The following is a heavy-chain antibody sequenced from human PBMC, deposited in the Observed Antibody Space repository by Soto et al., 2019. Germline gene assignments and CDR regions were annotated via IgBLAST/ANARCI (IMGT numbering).Heavy chain of an antibody. D-gene: IGHD1-26*01. CDR1: GFTFDDYA. J-gene: IGHJ3*01. V-gene: IGHV3-9*01. CDR2: ISWNSGII. CDR3: TKDIEWCGSHFNHAFDV. Sequence: EMQLVESGGGLVQPGRSLRLSCAASGFTFDDYAMHWVRQPPGKGLEWVAGISWNSGIIEYADSVKGRFTISRDSAKNSLFLQMNSLKPEDTALYYCTKDIEWCGSHFNHAFDVWGQGTMVSVSS.